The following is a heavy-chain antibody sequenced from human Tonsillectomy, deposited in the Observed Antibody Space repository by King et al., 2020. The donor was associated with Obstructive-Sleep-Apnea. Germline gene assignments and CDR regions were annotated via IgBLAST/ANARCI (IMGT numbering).Heavy chain of an antibody. J-gene: IGHJ4*02. CDR3: AKGSGIDY. D-gene: IGHD3-10*01. Sequence: VQLVESGGGLVQPGGSLRLSCAASGFTFSSYAMSWVRQAPGKGLEWVSPISGCGVTTYYADPVRGRFTISRDNSKNTLYLQMNSLRAEDTAVYYCAKGSGIDYWGQGTLVTVSS. CDR2: ISGCGVTT. CDR1: GFTFSSYA. V-gene: IGHV3-23*04.